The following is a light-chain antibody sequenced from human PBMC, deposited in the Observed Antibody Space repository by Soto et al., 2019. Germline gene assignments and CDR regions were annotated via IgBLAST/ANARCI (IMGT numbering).Light chain of an antibody. CDR1: QSVSFN. J-gene: IGKJ1*01. Sequence: EIVMTQSPVTLPVSPGERATLSCRASQSVSFNLAWYQQKPGQTPRLLIYGASTRGTGIPDRISGSGSGTEFNLTISSLQSEDFAVYYCQQHDNSPWMFGQGTKVDIK. CDR3: QQHDNSPWM. CDR2: GAS. V-gene: IGKV3D-15*02.